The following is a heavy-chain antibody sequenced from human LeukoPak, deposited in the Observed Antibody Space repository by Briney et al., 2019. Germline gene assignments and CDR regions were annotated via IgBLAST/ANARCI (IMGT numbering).Heavy chain of an antibody. Sequence: PSETLSLTCTVSRGSISSGNDYYWSWIRQPPGKGLEWIGYIYYSGTAYYIPSLKSRVTISVDTSKNQFSLKLSSVTAADTAVYYCARHGGSYYDILTGYYELYYFDYWGQGTLVTVSS. V-gene: IGHV4-30-4*01. D-gene: IGHD3-9*01. CDR1: RGSISSGNDYY. J-gene: IGHJ4*02. CDR3: ARHGGSYYDILTGYYELYYFDY. CDR2: IYYSGTA.